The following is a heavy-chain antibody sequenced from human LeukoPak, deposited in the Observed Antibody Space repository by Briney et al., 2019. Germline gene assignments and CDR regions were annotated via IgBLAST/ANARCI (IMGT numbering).Heavy chain of an antibody. CDR3: ARSVVVVVAAAKINWFDP. CDR2: ISAYNGNT. CDR1: GYTFTSYG. D-gene: IGHD2-15*01. J-gene: IGHJ5*02. Sequence: ASVKVSCKASGYTFTSYGISWVRQAPGQGLEWMGWISAYNGNTNYAQKPQGRVTMTTDTSTSTAYMELRSLRSDDTAVYYCARSVVVVVAAAKINWFDPWGQGTLVTVSS. V-gene: IGHV1-18*01.